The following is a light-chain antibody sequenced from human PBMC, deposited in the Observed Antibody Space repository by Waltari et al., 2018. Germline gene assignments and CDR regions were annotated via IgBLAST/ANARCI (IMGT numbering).Light chain of an antibody. CDR1: QSVSSY. CDR3: QQYNQWPPLT. CDR2: GAS. Sequence: EIVMTQSPATLSVSPGDRATLSCRASQSVSSYLAWYQQKSGKTPRLLIYGASTRAAGVPARFSGRGSGTEFTLTISSLQSEDFAVYYCQQYNQWPPLTFGGGTKVEIK. V-gene: IGKV3-15*01. J-gene: IGKJ4*01.